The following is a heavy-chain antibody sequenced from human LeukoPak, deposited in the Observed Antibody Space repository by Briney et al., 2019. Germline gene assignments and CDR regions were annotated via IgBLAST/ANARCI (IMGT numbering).Heavy chain of an antibody. CDR3: ARYYYDSRGYPDAFDI. V-gene: IGHV4-39*07. D-gene: IGHD3-22*01. Sequence: TSSETLSLTCTVSGGSISSSSYHWGWIRQPPGKGLEWIGSIYHSGSTNYNPSLKSRVTISVDKSKNQFSLKLSSVTAADTAVYYCARYYYDSRGYPDAFDIWGQGKMVTVSS. CDR2: IYHSGST. CDR1: GGSISSSSYH. J-gene: IGHJ3*02.